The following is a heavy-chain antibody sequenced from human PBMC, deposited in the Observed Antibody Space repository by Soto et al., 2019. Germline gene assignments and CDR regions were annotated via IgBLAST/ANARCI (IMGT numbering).Heavy chain of an antibody. CDR2: ISGSGGST. Sequence: PVGSLRLSCAASGFSFSSYAMSWVRQPAGKGLEWVSAISGSGGSTYYADSVKGRFTISRDNSKNTLYLQMNSLRAEDTAVYYCAKDGGSYYGYYYYGMDVWGQGTTVTVSS. D-gene: IGHD1-26*01. J-gene: IGHJ6*02. CDR1: GFSFSSYA. CDR3: AKDGGSYYGYYYYGMDV. V-gene: IGHV3-23*01.